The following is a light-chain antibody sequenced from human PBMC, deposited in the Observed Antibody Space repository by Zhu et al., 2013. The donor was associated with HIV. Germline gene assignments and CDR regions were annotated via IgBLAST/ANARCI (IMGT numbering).Light chain of an antibody. Sequence: SYVLTQPPSVSVAPGKTATITCGGNKIGNKNVHWYQQKPGQAPLMVVYDDADRPSGIPDRFSGSNSGNTATLTISRVEAGDEADYYCQVWDSSGDLVVFGGGTKLTVL. CDR3: QVWDSSGDLVV. CDR1: KIGNKN. J-gene: IGLJ2*01. CDR2: DDA. V-gene: IGLV3-21*03.